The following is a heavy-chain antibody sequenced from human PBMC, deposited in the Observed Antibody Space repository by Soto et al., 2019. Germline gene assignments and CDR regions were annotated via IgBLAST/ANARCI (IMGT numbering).Heavy chain of an antibody. J-gene: IGHJ4*02. V-gene: IGHV1-69*01. CDR1: GGSFSSYA. CDR3: AREYRSSSGRFDN. D-gene: IGHD6-6*01. Sequence: QVQLVQSGAEVKKPGSSVKVSCKASGGSFSSYAISWVRQAPGQGLEWMGGIIPIFGTPSYAQKFQGRVTITADEYRSTAYMELSSLRSEDTAVYYCAREYRSSSGRFDNWGQGTLVTVSS. CDR2: IIPIFGTP.